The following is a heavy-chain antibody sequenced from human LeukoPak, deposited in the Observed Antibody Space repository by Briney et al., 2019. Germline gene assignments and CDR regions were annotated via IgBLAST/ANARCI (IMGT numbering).Heavy chain of an antibody. CDR3: ARGGGYASPIGY. CDR1: GGSFSGYY. J-gene: IGHJ4*02. D-gene: IGHD5-12*01. CDR2: INHSGST. V-gene: IGHV4-34*01. Sequence: SETLSLTCAVYGGSFSGYYWSWIRQPPGKGLEWIGEINHSGSTNYNPSLKSRVTISVDTSKNQFSLKLSSVTAADTAVYYCARGGGYASPIGYWGQGAPVTVSS.